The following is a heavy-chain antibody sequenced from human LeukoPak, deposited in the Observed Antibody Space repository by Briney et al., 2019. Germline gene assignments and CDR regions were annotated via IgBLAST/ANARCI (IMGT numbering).Heavy chain of an antibody. CDR3: ARDGGYSGYAFDY. V-gene: IGHV3-30*03. Sequence: PGGSLRLSCVASGFTFNNYGMTWVRQAPGKGLSVILYDGSKKYYADSVKGRFTISRDNSKNTLYLQMNSLRPEDTAVYYCARDGGYSGYAFDYWGQGTLVTVSS. J-gene: IGHJ4*02. D-gene: IGHD5-12*01. CDR2: ILYDGSKK. CDR1: GFTFNNYG.